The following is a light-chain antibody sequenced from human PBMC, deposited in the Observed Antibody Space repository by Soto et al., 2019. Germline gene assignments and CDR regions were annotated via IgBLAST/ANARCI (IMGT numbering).Light chain of an antibody. CDR1: SSDIGAYNY. CDR3: TSYGGRDNLM. J-gene: IGLJ3*02. V-gene: IGLV2-8*01. CDR2: EVN. Sequence: QSVLTQPPSASGSPGQSVPISCTGTSSDIGAYNYVSWFQQHPGEAPKLIISEVNKRPSGVPDRFSGSKSGNTASLTVSGLQAEDEADYYCTSYGGRDNLMFGGGTKVTVL.